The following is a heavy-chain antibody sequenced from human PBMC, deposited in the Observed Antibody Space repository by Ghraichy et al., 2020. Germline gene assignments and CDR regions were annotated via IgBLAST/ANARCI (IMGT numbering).Heavy chain of an antibody. V-gene: IGHV4-39*01. Sequence: SETLSLTCTVSGGSISSSIYYWGWIRQPPGKGLEWIGSIYYSGSTYYNPSLKSRVTISVDTSKNQFSLKLSSVTAADTAVYYCASLRGSSGSYYRDAFDIWGQGTMVTVSS. D-gene: IGHD1-26*01. CDR2: IYYSGST. CDR1: GGSISSSIYY. J-gene: IGHJ3*02. CDR3: ASLRGSSGSYYRDAFDI.